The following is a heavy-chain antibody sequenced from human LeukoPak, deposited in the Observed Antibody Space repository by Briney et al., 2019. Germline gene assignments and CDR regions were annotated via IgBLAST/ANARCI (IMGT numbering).Heavy chain of an antibody. D-gene: IGHD3-22*01. CDR1: GFTFSSYA. CDR2: ISSDGSNK. Sequence: GGSLRLSCAASGFTFSSYAMHWVRQAPGKGLEWVAVISSDGSNKYYADSVKDRSTISRDNSKNTLYLQMNSLRAEDTAVYYCARGEDYYDSSGSPEYYFDYWGQGTLVTVSS. J-gene: IGHJ4*02. V-gene: IGHV3-30*04. CDR3: ARGEDYYDSSGSPEYYFDY.